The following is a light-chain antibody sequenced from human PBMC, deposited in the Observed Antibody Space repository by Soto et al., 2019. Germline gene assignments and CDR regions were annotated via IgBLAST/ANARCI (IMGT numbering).Light chain of an antibody. CDR1: QSISSW. V-gene: IGKV1-5*01. CDR2: DAS. Sequence: DSQMNQSPSTLSASVGDRVTITCRASQSISSWLAWYQQKPGKAPKLLIYDASSLESGVPSRFSGSGSGTEFTLTISSLQPDDFATYYCQQYNSYSLTFGGGTKVDI. J-gene: IGKJ4*01. CDR3: QQYNSYSLT.